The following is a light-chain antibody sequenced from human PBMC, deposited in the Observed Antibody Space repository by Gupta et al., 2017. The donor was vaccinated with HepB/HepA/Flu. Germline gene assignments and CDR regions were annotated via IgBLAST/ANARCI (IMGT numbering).Light chain of an antibody. CDR2: AAS. J-gene: IGKJ2*01. CDR1: QSISSY. CDR3: QHSYSTLPYT. V-gene: IGKV1-39*01. Sequence: DIQMTQSPSSLSASVGDRVTITCRASQSISSYLNWYQQRPGEAPKLLIFAASSLQSGVPSRFSGSGSGTDFTLTISSLQPEDFGTFYCQHSYSTLPYTFGQGTKVEIK.